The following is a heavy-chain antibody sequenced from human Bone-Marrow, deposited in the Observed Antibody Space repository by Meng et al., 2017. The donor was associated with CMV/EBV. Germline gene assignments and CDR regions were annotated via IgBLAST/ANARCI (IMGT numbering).Heavy chain of an antibody. D-gene: IGHD6-13*01. Sequence: GESLKSSCAASGFTVSSNYRSWVRQAPGKGLEWVSVIYSGGSTYYADSVKGRFTISRDNSKNTLYLQMNSLRSEDTAVYYCARERSSTGMAWGQGTLVTVSS. J-gene: IGHJ5*02. V-gene: IGHV3-66*02. CDR2: IYSGGST. CDR3: ARERSSTGMA. CDR1: GFTVSSNY.